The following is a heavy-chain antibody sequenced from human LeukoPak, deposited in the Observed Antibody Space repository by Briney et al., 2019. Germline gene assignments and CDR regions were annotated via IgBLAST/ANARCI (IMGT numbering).Heavy chain of an antibody. CDR1: GYTFTKYG. CDR3: ARDSDTTSGRDP. Sequence: ASVKVSCKAFGYTFTKYGISWVRHAPGQGLELMGWISIIDGNTNYAQNLQGRVAMTTDTSTNTVYMELRSLRFDDTAVYYCARDSDTTSGRDPWGQGTLVTVSS. J-gene: IGHJ5*02. D-gene: IGHD1-26*01. CDR2: ISIIDGNT. V-gene: IGHV1-18*01.